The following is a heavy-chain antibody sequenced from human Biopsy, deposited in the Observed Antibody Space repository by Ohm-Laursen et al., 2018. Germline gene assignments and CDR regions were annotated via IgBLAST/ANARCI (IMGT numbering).Heavy chain of an antibody. J-gene: IGHJ6*02. CDR1: GASVNTFDFY. Sequence: SDTLSLTCPVSGASVNTFDFYWAWIRQPPGKGLEWIGYILYSGTTKYNPSLQRRVRLSLDTANNQFSLTLRSVSAADTATYYCARAYYYGAGSFYSPWMEVWGQGTTVSVS. V-gene: IGHV4-61*08. CDR2: ILYSGTT. CDR3: ARAYYYGAGSFYSPWMEV. D-gene: IGHD3-10*01.